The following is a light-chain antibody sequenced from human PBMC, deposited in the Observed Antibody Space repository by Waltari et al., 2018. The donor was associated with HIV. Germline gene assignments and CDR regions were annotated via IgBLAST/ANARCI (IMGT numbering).Light chain of an antibody. J-gene: IGLJ3*02. CDR1: SSDVGGYAS. Sequence: QSALTQPRSVSGSPGQSVTISCTGTSSDVGGYASVSWYLQHPGKVPKLIIYEVIKRPAGVPDRFSGSKSGNTASLTISWLQTEDEADYFCCSSAGTYTYVLFGGGTKLTVL. CDR3: CSSAGTYTYVL. CDR2: EVI. V-gene: IGLV2-11*01.